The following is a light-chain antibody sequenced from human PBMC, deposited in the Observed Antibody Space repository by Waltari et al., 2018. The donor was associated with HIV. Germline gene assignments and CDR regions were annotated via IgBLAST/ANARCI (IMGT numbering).Light chain of an antibody. CDR1: QSLVNRAGHTY. CDR3: MQATQSPLT. CDR2: EIS. J-gene: IGKJ4*01. V-gene: IGKV2-24*01. Sequence: DILMTQTPLSSRVALGQPASISCRSSQSLVNRAGHTYLSWLHQRPGQPPRPLIYEISNRFSGVPDRFSGSGAGTDFTLKISRVEAEDVGIYYCMQATQSPLTFGGGTKVEIE.